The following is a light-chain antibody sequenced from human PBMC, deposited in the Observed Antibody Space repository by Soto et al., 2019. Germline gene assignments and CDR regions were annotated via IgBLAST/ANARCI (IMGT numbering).Light chain of an antibody. V-gene: IGKV3-15*01. CDR2: GAS. CDR1: QSVSSN. CDR3: QQYDNWPLT. Sequence: EIVMTQSPATLSVSPGERATLSCRASQSVSSNLAWYQQKPGQAPRFLIYGASTRATGIAARFSGSGSGTEFTLTISSLQSEDFAVYYCQQYDNWPLTFGGGTKVEIK. J-gene: IGKJ4*01.